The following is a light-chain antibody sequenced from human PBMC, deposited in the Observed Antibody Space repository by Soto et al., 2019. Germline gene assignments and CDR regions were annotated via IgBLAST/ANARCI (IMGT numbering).Light chain of an antibody. CDR2: YAS. V-gene: IGKV3-15*01. CDR3: QHYSNWPPT. Sequence: EMVMTQSPATLSVSPGERVTLSCRASESVHRNLAWYQQKPGQGPSLLMYYASTRATGVPDRFTGSGSGTEFTLTISSLQSEDFGVYHCQHYSNWPPTFGPGTKVEIK. CDR1: ESVHRN. J-gene: IGKJ3*01.